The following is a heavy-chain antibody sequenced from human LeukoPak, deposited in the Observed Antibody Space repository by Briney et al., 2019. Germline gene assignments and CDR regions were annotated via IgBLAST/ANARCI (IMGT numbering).Heavy chain of an antibody. Sequence: KPSETLSLTCTVSGGSISSSSYYWGWIRQPPGKGLEWIGSIYYSGSTYYNPSLKSRVTISVDTSKNQFSLKLSSVTAADTAVYYCASFYSDILTGYYLDYCGQGTLVTVSS. D-gene: IGHD3-9*01. CDR1: GGSISSSSYY. CDR3: ASFYSDILTGYYLDY. J-gene: IGHJ4*02. CDR2: IYYSGST. V-gene: IGHV4-39*01.